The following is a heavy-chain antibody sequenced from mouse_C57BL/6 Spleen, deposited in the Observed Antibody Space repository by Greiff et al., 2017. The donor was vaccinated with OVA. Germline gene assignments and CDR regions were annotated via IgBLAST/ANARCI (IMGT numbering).Heavy chain of an antibody. CDR2: IRSKSNNYAT. V-gene: IGHV10-1*01. J-gene: IGHJ4*01. Sequence: EVKLVESGGGLVQPKGSLKLSCAASGFSFNTYAMNWVHQAPGKGLEWVARIRSKSNNYATYYADSVKDRFTISRDDSESMLYLQMHNLKTEDTAMYYCVRESYAMDYWGQGTSVTVSS. CDR1: GFSFNTYA. CDR3: VRESYAMDY.